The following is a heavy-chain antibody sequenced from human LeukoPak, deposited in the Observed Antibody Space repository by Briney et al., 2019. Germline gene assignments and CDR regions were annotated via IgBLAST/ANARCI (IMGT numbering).Heavy chain of an antibody. CDR2: ISSSSSYT. J-gene: IGHJ5*02. Sequence: GGSLRLSCAASGFTFSDYYMSWIRQAPGKGLEGISFISSSSSYTNYADSVKGRFTISRDNAKNSLYLQMNSLRAEDTAVYYCARDSPTPVSWGQGTLVTVSS. V-gene: IGHV3-11*06. CDR3: ARDSPTPVS. CDR1: GFTFSDYY.